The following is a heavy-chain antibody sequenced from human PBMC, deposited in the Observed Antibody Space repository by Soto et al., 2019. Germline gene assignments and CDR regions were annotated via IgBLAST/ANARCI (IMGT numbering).Heavy chain of an antibody. D-gene: IGHD2-2*02. CDR2: ISAYNGNT. Sequence: ASVKASSKASGYTFSSHGISWVRQAPGQGLEWMGWISAYNGNTNYAQKLQGRVTMTTDTSTSRAYMELRSLRSDDTAVYYCARDRGVQRASCYTKACYYGMEVWGRGSTVTVCS. J-gene: IGHJ6*02. CDR3: ARDRGVQRASCYTKACYYGMEV. CDR1: GYTFSSHG. V-gene: IGHV1-18*04.